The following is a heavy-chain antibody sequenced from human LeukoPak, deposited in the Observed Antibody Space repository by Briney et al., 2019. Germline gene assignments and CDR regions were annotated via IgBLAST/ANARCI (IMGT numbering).Heavy chain of an antibody. D-gene: IGHD3-22*01. CDR2: ISSGSTTI. CDR3: ARDRVYYDSSGKFYYFDY. Sequence: GGSLRLSCAASGFTFSNYIMNWVRQAPGKGLEWISYISSGSTTIHYAESVKGRFTISRDNSKNTLYLQMNSLRAEDTAVYYCARDRVYYDSSGKFYYFDYWGQGTLVTVSS. V-gene: IGHV3-48*01. J-gene: IGHJ4*02. CDR1: GFTFSNYI.